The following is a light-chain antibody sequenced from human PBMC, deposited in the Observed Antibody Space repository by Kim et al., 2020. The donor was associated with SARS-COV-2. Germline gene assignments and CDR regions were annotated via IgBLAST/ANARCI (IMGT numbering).Light chain of an antibody. J-gene: IGLJ2*01. CDR2: QDS. CDR3: QAWDSSTVV. CDR1: KLGDKF. Sequence: SPVQTPTIPCSGDKLGDKFACWYQQKPGQSPVLVIYQDSKRPSGIPERFSGSNSGNTATLTISGTQAMDEADYYCQAWDSSTVVFGGGTQLTVL. V-gene: IGLV3-1*01.